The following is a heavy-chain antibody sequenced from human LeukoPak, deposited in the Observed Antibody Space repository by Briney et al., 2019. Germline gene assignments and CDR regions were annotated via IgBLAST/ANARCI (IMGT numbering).Heavy chain of an antibody. CDR3: ARDWVAAAASGWFDP. V-gene: IGHV1-18*01. CDR1: GYTFTSYG. Sequence: ASVKVSCKASGYTFTSYGISWVRQAPGEGLEWMGWISAYNGNTNYAQKLQGRVTMTTDTSTSTAYMELSSLRSDDTAVYYCARDWVAAAASGWFDPWGQGTLVTVSS. CDR2: ISAYNGNT. J-gene: IGHJ5*02. D-gene: IGHD6-13*01.